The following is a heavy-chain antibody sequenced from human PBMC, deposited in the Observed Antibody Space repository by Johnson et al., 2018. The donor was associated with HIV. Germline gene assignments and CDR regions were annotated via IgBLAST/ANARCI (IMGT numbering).Heavy chain of an antibody. V-gene: IGHV3-33*08. Sequence: QVQLVESGGGVDQPGRSLRLSCAASGFTFSSYGMHWVRQAPGKGLEWVAVIWYDGSNKYYVDSVKGRFTISRDNAKNSLFLQMNSLRAEDTAVYYCARVSRSSPAFDAFDIWGQGTLVTVSS. CDR2: IWYDGSNK. J-gene: IGHJ3*02. CDR3: ARVSRSSPAFDAFDI. D-gene: IGHD6-6*01. CDR1: GFTFSSYG.